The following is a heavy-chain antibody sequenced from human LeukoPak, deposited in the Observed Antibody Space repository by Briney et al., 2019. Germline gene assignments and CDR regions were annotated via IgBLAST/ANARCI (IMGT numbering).Heavy chain of an antibody. V-gene: IGHV4-34*01. Sequence: SETLSLTCAVYGGSFSGYYWSWIRQPPGKGLEWIGEINHSGSTNYNPSLKSRVTISVDTSMNQFSLKLSSVTAADTAVYYCARGAPYYYGSGSFRYFDYWGQGTLVTVSS. CDR2: INHSGST. J-gene: IGHJ4*02. CDR1: GGSFSGYY. CDR3: ARGAPYYYGSGSFRYFDY. D-gene: IGHD3-10*01.